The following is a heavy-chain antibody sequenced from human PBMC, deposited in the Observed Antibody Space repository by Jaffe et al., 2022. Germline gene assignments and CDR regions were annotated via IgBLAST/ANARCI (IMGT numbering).Heavy chain of an antibody. CDR1: GFSLSNARMG. CDR2: IFSNDEK. Sequence: QVTLKESGPVLVKPTETLTLTCTVSGFSLSNARMGVSWIRQPPGKALEWLAHIFSNDEKSYSTSLKSRLTISKDTSKSQVVLTMTNMDPVDTATYYCAQSPSSGWPGGFDYYYYYMDVWGKGTTVTVSS. D-gene: IGHD6-19*01. J-gene: IGHJ6*03. CDR3: AQSPSSGWPGGFDYYYYYMDV. V-gene: IGHV2-26*01.